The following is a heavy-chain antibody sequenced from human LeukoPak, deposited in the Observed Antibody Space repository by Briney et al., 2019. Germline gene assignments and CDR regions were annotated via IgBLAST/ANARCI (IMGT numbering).Heavy chain of an antibody. CDR2: ISDTSAYI. CDR1: GFTFSIYA. V-gene: IGHV3-23*01. J-gene: IGHJ4*02. D-gene: IGHD3-10*01. Sequence: GGSLRLSCAASGFTFSIYAMSWVRQAPGKGLEWVSSISDTSAYIYYSDSVKGRFTISRDNSKNTLYLQMNSLRAEDTAVYYCAKGPPYMVRGPYFDYWGQGTLVTVSS. CDR3: AKGPPYMVRGPYFDY.